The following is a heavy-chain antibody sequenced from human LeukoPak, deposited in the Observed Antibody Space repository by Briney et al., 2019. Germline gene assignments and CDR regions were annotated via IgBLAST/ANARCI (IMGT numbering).Heavy chain of an antibody. CDR1: GVLLTTSWGG. D-gene: IGHD2-15*01. J-gene: IGHJ5*02. Sequence: GPTQALLTQTCTQTCTLSGVLLTTSWGGGGWIRQPPGKALEWLALIYWDDDKRYSPSLKSRLTITKDTSKNQVVLTMPNMEPVDTATYYCAHRIRYNCFDPWGQGTLVTVSS. CDR3: AHRIRYNCFDP. CDR2: IYWDDDK. V-gene: IGHV2-5*02.